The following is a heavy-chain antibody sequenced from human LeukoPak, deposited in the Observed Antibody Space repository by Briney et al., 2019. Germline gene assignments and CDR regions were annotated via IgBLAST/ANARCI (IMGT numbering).Heavy chain of an antibody. CDR3: ARVPPLRYCSSTSCYGPQEGNVNYYYYGMDV. CDR2: INSDGSST. CDR1: GFTFSSYW. Sequence: GGSLRLSCAASGFTFSSYWMHWVRQAPGKGLVWVSRINSDGSSTSYADSVKGRFTISRDNAKNTLYLQMNSLRAEDTAVYYCARVPPLRYCSSTSCYGPQEGNVNYYYYGMDVWGQGTTVTVSS. V-gene: IGHV3-74*01. D-gene: IGHD2-2*01. J-gene: IGHJ6*02.